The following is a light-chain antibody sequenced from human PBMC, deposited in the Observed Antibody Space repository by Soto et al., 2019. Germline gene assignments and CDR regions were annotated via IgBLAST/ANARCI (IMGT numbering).Light chain of an antibody. CDR2: DAS. Sequence: DIQMTHSPSALSASVGDRATITCRASHSISSWLAWYQQKPGKAPKLLIYDASTLQSGVPSRYSGSGSGTEFTLTISNLQPDDFATYYCQQYESYSPWTFGQGTKV. CDR3: QQYESYSPWT. J-gene: IGKJ1*01. CDR1: HSISSW. V-gene: IGKV1-5*01.